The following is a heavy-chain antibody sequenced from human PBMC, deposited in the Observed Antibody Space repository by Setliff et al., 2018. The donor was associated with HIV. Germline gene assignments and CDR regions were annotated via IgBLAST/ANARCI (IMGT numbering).Heavy chain of an antibody. Sequence: GESLKISCAASGFTFSSYRIHWVRQAPGKGLVWVSRISADGTDTSYADSVKGRFTISRDNAKDTLYLQMNSLRAEDTALYYCSLGYCSGGSCYSDPEVAFDIWGQGTMVTVSS. CDR1: GFTFSSYR. CDR3: SLGYCSGGSCYSDPEVAFDI. J-gene: IGHJ3*02. D-gene: IGHD2-15*01. V-gene: IGHV3-74*01. CDR2: ISADGTDT.